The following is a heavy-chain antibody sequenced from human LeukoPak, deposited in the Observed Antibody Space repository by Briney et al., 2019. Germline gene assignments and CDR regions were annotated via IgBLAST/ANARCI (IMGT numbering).Heavy chain of an antibody. D-gene: IGHD2-2*01. V-gene: IGHV3-30*18. CDR1: GFTFSSYG. Sequence: PGGSLRLSCAASGFTFSSYGMHWVRQAPGKGLEWVAVISYDGSNKYYADSVKGRFTISRDNSKNTLYLQMNSLRAEDTAAYYCAKDRYQLLGPLPDYWGQGTLVTVSS. CDR3: AKDRYQLLGPLPDY. J-gene: IGHJ4*02. CDR2: ISYDGSNK.